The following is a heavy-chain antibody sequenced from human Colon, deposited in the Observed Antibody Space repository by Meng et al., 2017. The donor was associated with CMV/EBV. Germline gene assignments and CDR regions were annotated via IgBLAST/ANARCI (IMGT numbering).Heavy chain of an antibody. CDR2: IYWDDDK. V-gene: IGHV2-5*02. Sequence: HITLTESRPTLLKPPRTLTLTCSFSGFSFDSHGVGVGWIRQPPGKAPEWVALIYWDDDKRYSPSLENRLTITKDTSKNQVVLTMTDMGPMDTATYFCSRRRTSIPFDYWGQGILVTVSS. J-gene: IGHJ4*02. CDR1: GFSFDSHGVG. D-gene: IGHD2-21*01. CDR3: SRRRTSIPFDY.